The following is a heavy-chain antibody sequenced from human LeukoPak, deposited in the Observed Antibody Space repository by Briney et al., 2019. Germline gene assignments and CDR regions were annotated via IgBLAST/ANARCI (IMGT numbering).Heavy chain of an antibody. J-gene: IGHJ4*02. CDR1: GFTVSSNY. CDR2: IYSGGST. Sequence: GGSLRLSCAASGFTVSSNYMSWVRQAPGKGLEWVSVIYSGGSTYYADSVKGRFTISRDNSKNTLYLQMNSLRAEDTAVYYCARALRGYSYGTLDYWGQGTLVTVPS. CDR3: ARALRGYSYGTLDY. D-gene: IGHD5-18*01. V-gene: IGHV3-66*01.